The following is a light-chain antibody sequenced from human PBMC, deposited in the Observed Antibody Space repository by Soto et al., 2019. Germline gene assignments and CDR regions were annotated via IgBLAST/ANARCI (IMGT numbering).Light chain of an antibody. J-gene: IGLJ2*01. CDR1: SGHSSYA. CDR3: QTWGNLIQV. CDR2: LNSDGSH. V-gene: IGLV4-69*01. Sequence: QLVLAQSPSASASLGASVKLTCTLSSGHSSYAIAWHQQQPEKGPRYLMKLNSDGSHSKGDGIPDRFSGSSSGAERYLTISSLQSDDEADYYCQTWGNLIQVFGGGTNLTVL.